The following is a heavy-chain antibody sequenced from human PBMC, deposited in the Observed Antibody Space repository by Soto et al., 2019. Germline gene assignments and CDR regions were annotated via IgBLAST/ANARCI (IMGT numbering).Heavy chain of an antibody. Sequence: PGGSLRLSCAASGFTFSSYAMSWVRQAPGKGLEWVSAISGSGGSTYYADSVKGRFTISRDNSKNTLYLQMNSLRAEDTAVYYCAKHPIRSSSWYYFDYWGQGTLVTVSS. D-gene: IGHD6-13*01. J-gene: IGHJ4*02. CDR3: AKHPIRSSSWYYFDY. V-gene: IGHV3-23*01. CDR2: ISGSGGST. CDR1: GFTFSSYA.